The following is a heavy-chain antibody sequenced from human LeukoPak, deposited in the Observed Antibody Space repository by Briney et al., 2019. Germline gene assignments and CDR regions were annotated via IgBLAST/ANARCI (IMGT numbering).Heavy chain of an antibody. CDR1: GGSFSGYY. Sequence: SETLSLTCAVYGGSFSGYYWSWIRQPPGKGLEWIGEINHSGSTNYNPSLKSRVTISVDTSKNQFSLKLSSVTAADTAVYYCARRSEGATNYWGQGTLVTVSS. CDR2: INHSGST. D-gene: IGHD1-26*01. CDR3: ARRSEGATNY. V-gene: IGHV4-34*01. J-gene: IGHJ4*02.